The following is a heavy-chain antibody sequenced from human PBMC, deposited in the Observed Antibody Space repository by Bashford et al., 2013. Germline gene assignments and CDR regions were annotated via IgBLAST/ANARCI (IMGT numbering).Heavy chain of an antibody. Sequence: ETLSLTCIVSGGSISNYYWNWIRQPPGKGLEWIGHIYYSGRTNNNHSLKSRVTMSVDTSKNQFSLNLSSVTAADTAVYYCARTRTDYPAVGMDVWGQGTTVTVSS. J-gene: IGHJ6*02. CDR2: IYYSGRT. CDR3: ARTRTDYPAVGMDV. CDR1: GGSISNYY. V-gene: IGHV4-59*01. D-gene: IGHD4-11*01.